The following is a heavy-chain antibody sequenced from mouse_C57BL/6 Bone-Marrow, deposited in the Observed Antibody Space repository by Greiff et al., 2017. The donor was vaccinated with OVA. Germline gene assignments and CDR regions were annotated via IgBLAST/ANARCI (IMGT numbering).Heavy chain of an antibody. V-gene: IGHV1-69*01. Sequence: VQLQQPGAELVMPGASVKLSCKASGYTFTSYWMHWVKQRPGQGLEWIGEIDLSDSYTNYNQKFKGKSTLTVDKSSSTAYMQLSSLTSEDSAVYYCARALITTVVASPYAMDYWGQGTSVTVSS. D-gene: IGHD1-1*01. CDR3: ARALITTVVASPYAMDY. J-gene: IGHJ4*01. CDR2: IDLSDSYT. CDR1: GYTFTSYW.